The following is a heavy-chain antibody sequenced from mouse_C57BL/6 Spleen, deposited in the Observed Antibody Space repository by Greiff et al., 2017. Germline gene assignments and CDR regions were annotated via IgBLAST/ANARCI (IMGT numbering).Heavy chain of an antibody. CDR2: IDPSDSYT. J-gene: IGHJ3*01. D-gene: IGHD2-10*02. CDR1: GYTFTSYW. V-gene: IGHV1-50*01. Sequence: QVQLQQPGAELVKPGASVKLSCKASGYTFTSYWMQWVKQRPGQGLEWIGEIDPSDSYTNYNQKFKGKATLTVDTSSSTAYMQLSSLTSEDSAVYYCARGYGNYEAWFAYWGQGTLVTVSA. CDR3: ARGYGNYEAWFAY.